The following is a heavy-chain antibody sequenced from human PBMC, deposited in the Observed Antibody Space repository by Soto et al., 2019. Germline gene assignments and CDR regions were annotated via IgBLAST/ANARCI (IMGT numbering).Heavy chain of an antibody. Sequence: GESLKISCKGSGYSFTSYWIGWVRQMPGKGLEWMGIIYPGGSDTRYSPSFQGQVTISADKSISTAYLQWSSLKASDTAMYYCARARLSRDCTNGVCWYSYSGMDVWGQGTTVTVSS. D-gene: IGHD2-8*01. CDR3: ARARLSRDCTNGVCWYSYSGMDV. CDR1: GYSFTSYW. CDR2: IYPGGSDT. J-gene: IGHJ6*02. V-gene: IGHV5-51*01.